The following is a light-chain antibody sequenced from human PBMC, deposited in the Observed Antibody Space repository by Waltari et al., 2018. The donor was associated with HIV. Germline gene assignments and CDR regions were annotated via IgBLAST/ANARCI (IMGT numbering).Light chain of an antibody. V-gene: IGKV1-17*02. CDR2: GAS. J-gene: IGKJ2*01. CDR3: LQNNTFLIT. Sequence: DIQMTQSPSSLSASVGDRVSMTCRATQDIGHALAWYQHRPGSGPRRLICGASTLQRGVPPRFIGRGSGTDFTLIINNLQPDDLATYYCLQNNTFLITFGQGTKVEI. CDR1: QDIGHA.